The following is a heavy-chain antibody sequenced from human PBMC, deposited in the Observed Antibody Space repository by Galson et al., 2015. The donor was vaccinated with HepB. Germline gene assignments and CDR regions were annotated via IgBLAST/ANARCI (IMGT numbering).Heavy chain of an antibody. J-gene: IGHJ4*02. Sequence: CAISGDSVSNNNAAWNWIRQSPSRGLEWLGRTYYRSMWYTDYAPSVKSRVTLNTDTFENHLSLHLNSVTPEDAAVYYCVRGVLTWTGYTYGCFFDSWGQGTVVTVSS. CDR3: VRGVLTWTGYTYGCFFDS. CDR2: TYYRSMWYT. CDR1: GDSVSNNNAA. D-gene: IGHD5-18*01. V-gene: IGHV6-1*01.